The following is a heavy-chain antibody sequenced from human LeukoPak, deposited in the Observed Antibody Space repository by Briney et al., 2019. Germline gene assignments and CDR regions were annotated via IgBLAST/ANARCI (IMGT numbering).Heavy chain of an antibody. Sequence: GGSLRLSCAASGFTFSSYTMNWVRQAPGKGLEWVGRIKSKTDGGTTDYAAPVKGRFTISRDDSKNTLYLQMNSLKTEDTAVYYCSTTYYYDSSEGYWGQGTLVTVSS. CDR3: STTYYYDSSEGY. D-gene: IGHD3-22*01. V-gene: IGHV3-15*07. CDR1: GFTFSSYT. J-gene: IGHJ4*02. CDR2: IKSKTDGGTT.